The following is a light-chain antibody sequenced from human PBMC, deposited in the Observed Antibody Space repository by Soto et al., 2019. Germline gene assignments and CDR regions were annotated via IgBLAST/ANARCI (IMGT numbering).Light chain of an antibody. V-gene: IGLV1-40*01. CDR2: GNS. CDR1: RSTIGAGYD. J-gene: IGLJ1*01. Sequence: QSALPAPPSVSGAHGQRFNISCTGVRSTIGAGYDVHWYQQLPGTAPKLIIYGNSNRTSGVPDRFSGSKSGTSASLAITGLQAEDEADYYCQSYESSLSGYVLGNETKVTVL. CDR3: QSYESSLSGYV.